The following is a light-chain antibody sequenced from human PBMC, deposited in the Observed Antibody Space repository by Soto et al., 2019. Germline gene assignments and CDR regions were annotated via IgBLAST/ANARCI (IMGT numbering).Light chain of an antibody. CDR3: QQGNSFPLT. CDR1: QDVTTS. J-gene: IGKJ4*01. V-gene: IGKV1-12*01. CDR2: SAS. Sequence: DIQMTQSPSSVSASVGDRVTITCRASQDVTTSLAWFQQNPGEAPRLLIYSASSLHRGVPSRFSGSASRTDFTLTISSLQPEDFPTYYCQQGNSFPLTFGGGTKVEIK.